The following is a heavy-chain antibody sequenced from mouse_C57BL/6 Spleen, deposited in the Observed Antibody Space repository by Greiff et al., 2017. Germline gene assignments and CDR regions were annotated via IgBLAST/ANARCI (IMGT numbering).Heavy chain of an antibody. D-gene: IGHD4-1*01. J-gene: IGHJ4*01. Sequence: EVKVVESGGDLVKPGGSLKLSCAASGFTFSSYGMSWVRQTPDKRLEWVATISSGGSYTYYPDSVKGRFTISRDNAKNTLYLQMSSLKSGDTAMYFCARHGTGDARDYWGKETSVTVSS. CDR2: ISSGGSYT. CDR1: GFTFSSYG. CDR3: ARHGTGDARDY. V-gene: IGHV5-6*01.